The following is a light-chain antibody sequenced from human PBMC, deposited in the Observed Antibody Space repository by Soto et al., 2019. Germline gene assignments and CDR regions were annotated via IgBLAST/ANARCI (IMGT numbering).Light chain of an antibody. J-gene: IGKJ4*01. CDR2: GAS. CDR1: QTVSGSY. CDR3: QQYGDSPLT. V-gene: IGKV3-20*01. Sequence: ENVLTQSPGTPSLSPGERATLSCRASQTVSGSYVAWYQQKPGQTPMLLIYGASSRATGIPDRFSGSGSGTDFTLTISRLEPEDFAVYHCQQYGDSPLTFGGGTKVEIK.